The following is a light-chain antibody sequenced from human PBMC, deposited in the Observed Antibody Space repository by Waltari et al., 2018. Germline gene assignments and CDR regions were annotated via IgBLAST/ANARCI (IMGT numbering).Light chain of an antibody. CDR3: QQYNSYPPT. CDR2: GAS. CDR1: HGIAYY. J-gene: IGKJ4*01. Sequence: DIRLTQSPSSLSASVGDRVTITCRASHGIAYYVAWFQQKPGKAPRPLIFGASSLQSGVPWRFSGDGSGTFFTLTVNDLQPEDFATYYCQQYNSYPPTFGGGTRV. V-gene: IGKV1-16*01.